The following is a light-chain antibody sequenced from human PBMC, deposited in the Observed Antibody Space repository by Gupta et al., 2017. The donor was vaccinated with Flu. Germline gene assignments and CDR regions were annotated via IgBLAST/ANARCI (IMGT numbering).Light chain of an antibody. V-gene: IGKV1-33*01. CDR3: QQHNNFPLT. CDR1: QDISSY. CDR2: DAS. Sequence: DIQMTQSPSYLSASVGDRVTITCQASQDISSYLNWYQQKPGKAPRLLIYDASNLETGVPSRFSGSGSGTDFTFTISSLQPEDFAIYYCQQHNNFPLTFGQGTKVEIK. J-gene: IGKJ4*01.